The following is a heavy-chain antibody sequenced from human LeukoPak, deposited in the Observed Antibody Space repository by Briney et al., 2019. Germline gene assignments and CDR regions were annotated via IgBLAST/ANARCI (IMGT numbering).Heavy chain of an antibody. CDR3: AELGITMIGGV. J-gene: IGHJ6*04. CDR1: GFAFSSYG. D-gene: IGHD3-10*02. CDR2: ISSSGSTI. V-gene: IGHV3-48*04. Sequence: GGSLRLSCVASGFAFSSYGMSWVRQAPGKGLEWVSYISSSGSTIYYADSVKGRFTISRDNAKNSLYLQMNSLRAEDTAVYYCAELGITMIGGVWGKGTTVTISS.